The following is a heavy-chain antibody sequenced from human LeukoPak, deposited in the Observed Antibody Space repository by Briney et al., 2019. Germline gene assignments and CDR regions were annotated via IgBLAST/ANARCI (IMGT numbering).Heavy chain of an antibody. V-gene: IGHV5-51*01. CDR2: IYPGDSDT. CDR3: ARLGSGYSYGYGDY. Sequence: GESLKISCKGSGYSFTTYWIGWVRQMPGKGLEWVGIIYPGDSDTRDSPSFQGQVTISVDKSISTAYLQWSSLKASDTAMYYCARLGSGYSYGYGDYWGQGTLVTVSS. D-gene: IGHD5-18*01. J-gene: IGHJ4*02. CDR1: GYSFTTYW.